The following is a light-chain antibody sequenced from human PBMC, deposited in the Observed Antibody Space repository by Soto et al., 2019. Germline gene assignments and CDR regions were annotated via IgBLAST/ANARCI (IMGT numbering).Light chain of an antibody. V-gene: IGLV1-40*01. CDR1: SSDIGAGSE. Sequence: QSVLTQPPSLSGAPGQRVTISCTGSSSDIGAGSEVHWYQQLPGTAPKLLIFGSTNRPSGVPDRFSGSKSATSASLAITGLQAEDEADYYCQSYDNSLSAYVLGTGTQLTVL. CDR3: QSYDNSLSAYV. CDR2: GST. J-gene: IGLJ1*01.